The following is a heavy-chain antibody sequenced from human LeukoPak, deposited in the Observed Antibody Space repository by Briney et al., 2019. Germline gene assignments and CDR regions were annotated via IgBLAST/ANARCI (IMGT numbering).Heavy chain of an antibody. CDR3: ARLRYDILTGYREQGAFDI. J-gene: IGHJ3*02. Sequence: PSETLSLTCTVFGGSISSYYWSWIRQPPGKGLEWIGYIYYSGSTNYNPSLKSRVTISVDTSKNQFSLKLSSVTAADTAVYYCARLRYDILTGYREQGAFDIWGQGTMVTVSS. D-gene: IGHD3-9*01. V-gene: IGHV4-59*08. CDR1: GGSISSYY. CDR2: IYYSGST.